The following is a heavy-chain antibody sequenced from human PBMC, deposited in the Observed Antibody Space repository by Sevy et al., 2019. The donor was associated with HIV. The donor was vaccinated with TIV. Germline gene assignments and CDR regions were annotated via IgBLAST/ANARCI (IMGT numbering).Heavy chain of an antibody. Sequence: GGSLRLSCAASGFTLSNYNMTWVRQAPGKGLEWISYISSSSRTIYNADSVKGRFTISRDNAKNSLYLQMNSLRDEDTAVYYCARHVTNVVQRISTRAFDIWGQGAMVTVSS. CDR2: ISSSSRTI. J-gene: IGHJ3*02. CDR3: ARHVTNVVQRISTRAFDI. D-gene: IGHD2-21*01. V-gene: IGHV3-48*02. CDR1: GFTLSNYN.